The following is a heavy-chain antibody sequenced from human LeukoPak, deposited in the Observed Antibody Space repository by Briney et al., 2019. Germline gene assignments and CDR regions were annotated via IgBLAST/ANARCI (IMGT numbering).Heavy chain of an antibody. V-gene: IGHV3-23*01. D-gene: IGHD3-22*01. Sequence: GGSLRLSCAASGFTFSSYAMSWVRQAPGKGLEWVSAISGSGGSTYYADSVKGRFTISRDNSKNTLYLQMNSLRAEDTAVYYCARTVVVMYYFDYWGQGTLVTVSS. J-gene: IGHJ4*02. CDR3: ARTVVVMYYFDY. CDR2: ISGSGGST. CDR1: GFTFSSYA.